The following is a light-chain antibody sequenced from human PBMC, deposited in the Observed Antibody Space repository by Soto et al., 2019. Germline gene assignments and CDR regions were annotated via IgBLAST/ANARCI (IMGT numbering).Light chain of an antibody. CDR2: GVS. CDR1: QSVSSGH. Sequence: EIVLTQSPGTLSLSPGERATLSFRSSQSVSSGHLAWYQQKPGQAPRLLIYGVSSRATGIPDRFSGSGSGTDFALTISRLEPEDFAVYYCQQYGSSPWTFGQGTKVDIK. J-gene: IGKJ1*01. CDR3: QQYGSSPWT. V-gene: IGKV3-20*01.